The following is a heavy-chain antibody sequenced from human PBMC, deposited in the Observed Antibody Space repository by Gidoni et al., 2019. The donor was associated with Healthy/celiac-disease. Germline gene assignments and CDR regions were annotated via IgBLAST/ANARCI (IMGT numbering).Heavy chain of an antibody. CDR3: ARDGLDGSGSYYNVSPYNWFDP. CDR2: IWYDGSNK. Sequence: QVQLVESGGGVVQPGRSLRLSCAASGFTLSSYGMHWVRQAPGKGLEWVAVIWYDGSNKYYADSVKGRFTISRDNSKNTLYLQMNSLRAEDTAVYYCARDGLDGSGSYYNVSPYNWFDPWGQGTLVTVSS. CDR1: GFTLSSYG. J-gene: IGHJ5*02. D-gene: IGHD3-10*01. V-gene: IGHV3-33*01.